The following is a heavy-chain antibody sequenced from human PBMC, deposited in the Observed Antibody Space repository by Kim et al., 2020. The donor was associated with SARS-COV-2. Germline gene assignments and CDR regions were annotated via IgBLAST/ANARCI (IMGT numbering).Heavy chain of an antibody. CDR2: IKQDGSEK. J-gene: IGHJ5*02. CDR3: VRRYSSSWSGLDP. Sequence: GGSLRLSCVASGFTFSTNWMSWVRQAPGTGLEWVANIKQDGSEKYFVDSVKGRFTISRDNAKNSLYLQMNSMRVGDTAVYYCVRRYSSSWSGLDPWGQGTLVTVSS. D-gene: IGHD6-13*01. V-gene: IGHV3-7*01. CDR1: GFTFSTNW.